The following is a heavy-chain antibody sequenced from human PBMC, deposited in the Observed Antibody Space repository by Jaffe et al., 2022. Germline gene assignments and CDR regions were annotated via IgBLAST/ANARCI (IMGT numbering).Heavy chain of an antibody. CDR1: GGSISSGSYY. CDR2: IYTSGST. J-gene: IGHJ2*01. D-gene: IGHD5-12*01. Sequence: QVQLQESGPGLVKPSQTLSLTCTVSGGSISSGSYYWSWIRQPAGKGLEWIGRIYTSGSTNYNPSLKSRVTISVDTSKNQFSLKLSSVTAADTAVYYCARGGRVAPTGGYFDLWGRGTLVTVSS. CDR3: ARGGRVAPTGGYFDL. V-gene: IGHV4-61*02.